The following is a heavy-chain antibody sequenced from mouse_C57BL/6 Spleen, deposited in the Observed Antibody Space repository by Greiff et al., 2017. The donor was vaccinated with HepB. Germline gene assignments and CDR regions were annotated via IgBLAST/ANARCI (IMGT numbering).Heavy chain of an antibody. CDR3: ARAYYDYDGFAY. CDR1: GFTFSSYA. V-gene: IGHV5-4*01. D-gene: IGHD2-4*01. Sequence: EVQVVESGGGLVKPGGSLKLSCAASGFTFSSYAMSWVRQTPEKRLEWVATISDGGSYTYYPDNVKGRFTISRDNAKNNLYLQMSHLKSEDTAMYYCARAYYDYDGFAYWGQGTLVTVSA. CDR2: ISDGGSYT. J-gene: IGHJ3*01.